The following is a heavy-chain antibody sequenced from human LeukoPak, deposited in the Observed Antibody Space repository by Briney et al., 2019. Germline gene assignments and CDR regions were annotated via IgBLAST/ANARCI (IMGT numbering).Heavy chain of an antibody. J-gene: IGHJ3*02. Sequence: GASVKVPCKASGYTFTSYGISWVRQAPGQGLEWMGWISAYNGNTNYAQKLQGRVTMTTDTSTSTAYMELRSLRSDDTAVYYCARDQEGYYYGSGSPEAFDIWGQGTMVTVSS. V-gene: IGHV1-18*01. CDR3: ARDQEGYYYGSGSPEAFDI. CDR2: ISAYNGNT. D-gene: IGHD3-10*01. CDR1: GYTFTSYG.